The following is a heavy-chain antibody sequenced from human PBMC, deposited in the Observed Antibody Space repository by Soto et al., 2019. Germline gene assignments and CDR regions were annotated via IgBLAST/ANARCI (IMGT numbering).Heavy chain of an antibody. D-gene: IGHD1-1*01. CDR2: IHYSGSA. J-gene: IGHJ4*02. Sequence: SETLSLTCAVSGDSISPHYWSWVRQPPGKGLEFIGYIHYSGSAVYNPSLKSRVTISLDTSKNQFSLKLTSVTAADTAVYYCASDNITGLFDYWTQRTLVPVSS. CDR1: GDSISPHY. CDR3: ASDNITGLFDY. V-gene: IGHV4-59*11.